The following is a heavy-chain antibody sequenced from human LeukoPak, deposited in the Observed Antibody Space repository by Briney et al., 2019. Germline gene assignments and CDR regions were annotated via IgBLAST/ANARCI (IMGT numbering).Heavy chain of an antibody. Sequence: PSQTLSLTCTVSGGSISSGGYYWSWIRQHPGKGLEWIGYIYYSGSTYYNPSLKSRVTISVDTSKNQFSLKLSFVTAADTAVYYCARARPTVTTHFGYWGQGTLVTVSS. CDR2: IYYSGST. CDR3: ARARPTVTTHFGY. D-gene: IGHD4-17*01. V-gene: IGHV4-31*03. CDR1: GGSISSGGYY. J-gene: IGHJ4*02.